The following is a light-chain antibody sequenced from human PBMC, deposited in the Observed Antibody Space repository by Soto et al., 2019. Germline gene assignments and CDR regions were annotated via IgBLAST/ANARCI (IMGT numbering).Light chain of an antibody. CDR2: GAS. Sequence: EIVLTQSPGTLSLSPGERVSLSCRASQSVSNNYLAWYQQKPGQAPRLLIYGASNRATDIPDRFSGSGSGTDFTLTISRLEPEDFAVFYCQQYGSSPRTFGQGTKVEIK. J-gene: IGKJ1*01. CDR1: QSVSNNY. V-gene: IGKV3-20*01. CDR3: QQYGSSPRT.